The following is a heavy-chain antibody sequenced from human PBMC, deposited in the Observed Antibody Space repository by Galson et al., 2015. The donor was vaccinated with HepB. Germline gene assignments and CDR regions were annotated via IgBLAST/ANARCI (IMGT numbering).Heavy chain of an antibody. CDR2: ISGSGGST. V-gene: IGHV3-23*01. J-gene: IGHJ4*02. CDR1: GFTFTSYA. Sequence: SLRLSCAASGFTFTSYAMSWVRQAPGKGLEWVSAISGSGGSTYYADSVKGRFSISRHNSKNTLYLQMNSMGAEDTAVYYCALAPVGTTIPFDYWGRGTLVTVSS. D-gene: IGHD1-26*01. CDR3: ALAPVGTTIPFDY.